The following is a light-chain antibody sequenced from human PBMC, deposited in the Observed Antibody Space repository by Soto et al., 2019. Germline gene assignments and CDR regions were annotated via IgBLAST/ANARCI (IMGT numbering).Light chain of an antibody. CDR3: QQFGNSRWA. CDR2: GAS. V-gene: IGKV3-20*01. J-gene: IGKJ1*01. Sequence: EIVLTQSPGTLSLSPGDRATISCRASQIVGSTYLAWYQQKPGQAPRLLIYGASSRATIIPDRFSGSGSATYFTLTISILEAEDFAVYYWQQFGNSRWAFGQGTKVEIK. CDR1: QIVGSTY.